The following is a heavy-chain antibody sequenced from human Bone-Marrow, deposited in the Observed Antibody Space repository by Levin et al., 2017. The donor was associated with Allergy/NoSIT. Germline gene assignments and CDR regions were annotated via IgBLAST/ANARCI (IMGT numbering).Heavy chain of an antibody. D-gene: IGHD2-21*01. CDR2: SYTSGNI. CDR1: GGSITSSSHY. CDR3: ARVLQYSYYYTDV. Sequence: SQTLSLTCSVSGGSITSSSHYWGWIRQPPGGGLEWIGHSYTSGNITYNPSLKSRVTISLDTSKNQFSLKLRSVTAADTAVYYCARVLQYSYYYTDVWGKGTMVTVSS. V-gene: IGHV4-61*09. J-gene: IGHJ6*03.